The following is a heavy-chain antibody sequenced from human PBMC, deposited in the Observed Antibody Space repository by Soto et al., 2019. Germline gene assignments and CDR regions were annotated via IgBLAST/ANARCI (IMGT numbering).Heavy chain of an antibody. CDR1: GYNFSDYY. Sequence: QVQLVQSAAEVKKPGASVKVSCKASGYNFSDYYIHWVRQAPGQGLEWLGWVSPKSGGTNYAQKFKGRVTMTRDTSSNTGYMELSGLKSDDTAVFYCAREISGGGTLNWFDPWGQGTLVTVSS. CDR2: VSPKSGGT. J-gene: IGHJ5*02. V-gene: IGHV1-2*02. D-gene: IGHD2-8*02. CDR3: AREISGGGTLNWFDP.